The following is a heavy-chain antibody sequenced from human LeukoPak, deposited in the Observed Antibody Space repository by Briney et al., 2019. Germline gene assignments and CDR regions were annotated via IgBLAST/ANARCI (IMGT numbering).Heavy chain of an antibody. Sequence: SVKVSCKASGGTFISYAISWVRQAPGQGLEWMGRIIPILGIANYALKFQGRVTITADKSTSTAYMELSSLRSEDTAVYYCAPGVERRHWFDPWGQGTLVTVSS. CDR1: GGTFISYA. CDR2: IIPILGIA. CDR3: APGVERRHWFDP. D-gene: IGHD1-1*01. J-gene: IGHJ5*02. V-gene: IGHV1-69*04.